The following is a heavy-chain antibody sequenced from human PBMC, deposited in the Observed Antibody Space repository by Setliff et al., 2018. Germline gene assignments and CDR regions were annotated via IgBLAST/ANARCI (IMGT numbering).Heavy chain of an antibody. Sequence: GGSLRLSCVGTGFSFRNCWASWVRQAPGKGPEWVASINPGGSEKYYVDSVRGRFTISRDNAKNSLSLQMNNLRTEDTAVYYCFGAGTCSYWGQGTLVTVSS. CDR1: GFSFRNCW. CDR2: INPGGSEK. J-gene: IGHJ4*02. CDR3: FGAGTCSY. V-gene: IGHV3-7*01. D-gene: IGHD3-10*01.